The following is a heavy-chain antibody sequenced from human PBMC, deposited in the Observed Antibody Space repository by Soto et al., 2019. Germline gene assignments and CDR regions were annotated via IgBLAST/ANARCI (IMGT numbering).Heavy chain of an antibody. CDR3: AHSFGVVKGGYTFDI. D-gene: IGHD3-10*01. CDR2: IYWNDDE. V-gene: IGHV2-5*01. CDR1: GFSLSTSGVG. J-gene: IGHJ3*02. Sequence: QITSKESGPTLVKPTQTLTLTCTFSGFSLSTSGVGVGWIRQPPGKALQRLALIYWNDDERYSPSLKSRLTITKDTSKNQVDLTMTNMDPVDTATYYCAHSFGVVKGGYTFDIWGQGTMVTVSS.